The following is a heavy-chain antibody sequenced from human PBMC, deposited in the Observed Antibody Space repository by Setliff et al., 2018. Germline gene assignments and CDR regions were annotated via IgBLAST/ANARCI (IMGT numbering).Heavy chain of an antibody. CDR1: GFALNSYA. J-gene: IGHJ4*02. Sequence: GGSLRLSCAASGFALNSYAMIWVRQAPGKGMEWVSVIYSGGRTTYYADSVEGRFTISRDSSKNTLYLQMNSLRVEDTAVYYCAKRRSSSWFGGMDYWGQGTLVTVSS. CDR2: IYSGGRTT. D-gene: IGHD6-13*01. V-gene: IGHV3-23*03. CDR3: AKRRSSSWFGGMDY.